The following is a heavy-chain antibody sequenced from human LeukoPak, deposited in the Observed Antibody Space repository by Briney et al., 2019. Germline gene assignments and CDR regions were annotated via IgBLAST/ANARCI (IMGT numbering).Heavy chain of an antibody. V-gene: IGHV3-23*01. J-gene: IGHJ4*02. CDR3: ARDLSYDSSGYGSDY. CDR2: ITGGGGTT. Sequence: GGSLRLSCAASGFTFSTYAMSWVRRTPGKGLEWVSAITGGGGTTYYADSVKGRFTISRDNAKNSLYLQMNSLRAEDAAVYYCARDLSYDSSGYGSDYWGQGTLVTVSS. D-gene: IGHD3-22*01. CDR1: GFTFSTYA.